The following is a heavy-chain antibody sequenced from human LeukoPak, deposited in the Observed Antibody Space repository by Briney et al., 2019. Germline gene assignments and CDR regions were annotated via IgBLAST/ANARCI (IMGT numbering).Heavy chain of an antibody. CDR2: MHNSGSA. J-gene: IGHJ4*02. V-gene: IGHV4-39*01. Sequence: PSETLSLTCSVSGDYINNPTYYWGWIRQPPGKGLEWIGSMHNSGSAYYNPSVKSRVTISVDTSKKQFSVKLNSVTAADTAVYYCALWRTWGYFDYWGQGTLVTVSS. CDR3: ALWRTWGYFDY. D-gene: IGHD3-16*01. CDR1: GDYINNPTYY.